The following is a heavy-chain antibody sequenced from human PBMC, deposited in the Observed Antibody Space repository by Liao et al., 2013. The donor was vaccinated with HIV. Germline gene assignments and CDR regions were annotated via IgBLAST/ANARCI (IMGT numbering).Heavy chain of an antibody. D-gene: IGHD6-13*01. V-gene: IGHV4-30-4*08. CDR1: GGSISSGDYY. Sequence: QVQLQESGPGLVKPSQTLSLTCTVSGGSISSGDYYWSWIRQPPGKGLEWIGYIYYSGATYYNPSLKSRVTISVDTSKNQFSLKLSSVTAADTAVYYCARDNPYSNNCLDYWGQGTLVPVSS. J-gene: IGHJ4*02. CDR2: IYYSGAT. CDR3: ARDNPYSNNCLDY.